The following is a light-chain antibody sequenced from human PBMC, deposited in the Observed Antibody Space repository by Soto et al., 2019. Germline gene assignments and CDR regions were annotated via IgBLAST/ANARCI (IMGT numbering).Light chain of an antibody. CDR2: EVS. CDR1: SSDVGSYNR. J-gene: IGLJ2*01. V-gene: IGLV2-18*01. CDR3: SLYTSSSTPVV. Sequence: QSALTQPPSVSGSPGQSVTISCTGTSSDVGSYNRVSWYQQPPGTAPKLMIYEVSNRPSGVPDRFSGSKSGNTASLTISGLQAEDDADYYCSLYTSSSTPVVFGGGTQLTVL.